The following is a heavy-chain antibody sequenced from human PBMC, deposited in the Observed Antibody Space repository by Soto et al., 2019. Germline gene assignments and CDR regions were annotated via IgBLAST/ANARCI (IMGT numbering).Heavy chain of an antibody. CDR1: GFTFSSYW. Sequence: EVQLVESGGGLVQPGGSLRLSCAASGFTFSSYWMHWVRQAPGKGLVWVSRINSDGSSTSYADSVKGRFTISRDNAKNTLYLQMNSLRAEDTAGDYCARDIAVAGDFDYWGQGTLVTVSS. CDR2: INSDGSST. D-gene: IGHD6-19*01. J-gene: IGHJ4*02. V-gene: IGHV3-74*01. CDR3: ARDIAVAGDFDY.